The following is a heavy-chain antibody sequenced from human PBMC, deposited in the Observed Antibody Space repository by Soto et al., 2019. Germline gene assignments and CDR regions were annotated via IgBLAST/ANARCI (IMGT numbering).Heavy chain of an antibody. CDR3: AGIVGTASRNSYFDY. J-gene: IGHJ4*02. CDR2: INHSGIT. V-gene: IGHV4-34*10. D-gene: IGHD1-26*01. Sequence: SETLSLTCAVYGGSFRGYFWSWIRQPPGKGLEWIGEINHSGITSYSPSLGSRVTTSVDTPKNQFSLRLRSVTAADTAIYYCAGIVGTASRNSYFDYWGQGTLVTVSS. CDR1: GGSFRGYF.